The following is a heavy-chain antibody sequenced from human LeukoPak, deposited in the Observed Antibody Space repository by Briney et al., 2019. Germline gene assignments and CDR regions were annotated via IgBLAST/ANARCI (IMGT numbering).Heavy chain of an antibody. CDR2: IYYSGDT. Sequence: SGTLSLTCVVSGGSISSSNWWAWVRQPPGKGLEWIGEIYYSGDTHYNTSLKSRVTISVDTSKNQFSLKLSSVTAADTAVYFCARASVGTFDYWGQETLVTVSS. CDR3: ARASVGTFDY. D-gene: IGHD1-1*01. V-gene: IGHV4-4*02. CDR1: GGSISSSNW. J-gene: IGHJ4*02.